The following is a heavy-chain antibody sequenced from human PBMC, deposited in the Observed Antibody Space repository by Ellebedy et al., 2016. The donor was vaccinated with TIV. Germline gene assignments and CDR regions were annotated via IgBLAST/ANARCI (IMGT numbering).Heavy chain of an antibody. Sequence: GGSLRLSCAASGFTFSSYTMSWVRQAPGKGLEWVSTLTATTSTTYYADSVRGRFTISRDNSKNTLYLQMNSLRAEDTALYYCAKSGTGWYEIDYWGQGTLVTVSS. CDR3: AKSGTGWYEIDY. CDR2: LTATTSTT. V-gene: IGHV3-23*01. J-gene: IGHJ4*02. CDR1: GFTFSSYT. D-gene: IGHD6-19*01.